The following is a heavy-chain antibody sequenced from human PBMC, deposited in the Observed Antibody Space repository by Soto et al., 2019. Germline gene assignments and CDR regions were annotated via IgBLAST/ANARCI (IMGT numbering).Heavy chain of an antibody. CDR3: ARSNLYNWFDP. CDR1: GGSISSGGYY. V-gene: IGHV4-31*03. Sequence: SETLSLTCTVSGGSISSGGYYWSWIRQHPGKGLEWIGYIYYSGSTYYNPSLKSRVTISVDTSKNQFSLNLNSVTAADTAVYYCARSNLYNWFDPWGQGTLVTVSS. J-gene: IGHJ5*02. D-gene: IGHD4-4*01. CDR2: IYYSGST.